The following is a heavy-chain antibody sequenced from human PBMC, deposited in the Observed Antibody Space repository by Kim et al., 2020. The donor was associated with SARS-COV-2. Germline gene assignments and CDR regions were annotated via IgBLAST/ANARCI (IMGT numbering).Heavy chain of an antibody. Sequence: GGTTDYAAPVKGRVTISRDDSRNTLYLQVNSLSTEDTAIYYCVREPHFDYWGQGTLVTVSS. CDR2: GGTT. D-gene: IGHD1-1*01. CDR3: VREPHFDY. V-gene: IGHV3-15*01. J-gene: IGHJ4*02.